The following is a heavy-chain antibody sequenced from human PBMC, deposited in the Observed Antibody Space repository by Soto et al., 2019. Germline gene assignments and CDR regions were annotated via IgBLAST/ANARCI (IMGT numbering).Heavy chain of an antibody. CDR1: GFTFSSYG. J-gene: IGHJ4*02. CDR2: ISTDGGGT. CDR3: ARYGSGSAYDH. D-gene: IGHD3-10*01. V-gene: IGHV3-64*02. Sequence: GGSLRLSCAASGFTFSSYGMHWVRQAPGKGLQYVAAISTDGGGTYYTDSVKGRFIISRDNSKSTLYLQMGSLRGEDMAVYYCARYGSGSAYDHWGQGTLVTVSS.